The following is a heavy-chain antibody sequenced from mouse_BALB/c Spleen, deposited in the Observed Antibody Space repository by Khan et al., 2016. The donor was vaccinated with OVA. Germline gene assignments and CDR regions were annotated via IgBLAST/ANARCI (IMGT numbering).Heavy chain of an antibody. CDR2: INPSDGGT. D-gene: IGHD1-1*02. Sequence: QVQLQQSGAELVKPGASVKLSCKASGYTFISYYMYWVKQRPGLGLEWIGGINPSDGGTNFNEQFKSKATLTVDKSSSTAYMQLSSLTSEDSAVYYCTRSGWAAFAYWGQGTLVTVSA. V-gene: IGHV1S81*02. CDR3: TRSGWAAFAY. J-gene: IGHJ3*01. CDR1: GYTFISYY.